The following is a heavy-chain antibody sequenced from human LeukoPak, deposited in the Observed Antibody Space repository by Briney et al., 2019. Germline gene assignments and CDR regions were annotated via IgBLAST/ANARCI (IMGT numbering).Heavy chain of an antibody. Sequence: GASVKVSCKASGYTFTSYDINWVRQATGQGLEWMGWMNPNSGNTGYAQKFQGRVTMTRNTSISTAYMELSSLRSEDTAVYYCARAHTYCGGDCYSNWGQGTLVTVSS. CDR1: GYTFTSYD. J-gene: IGHJ4*02. CDR2: MNPNSGNT. D-gene: IGHD2-21*02. CDR3: ARAHTYCGGDCYSN. V-gene: IGHV1-8*01.